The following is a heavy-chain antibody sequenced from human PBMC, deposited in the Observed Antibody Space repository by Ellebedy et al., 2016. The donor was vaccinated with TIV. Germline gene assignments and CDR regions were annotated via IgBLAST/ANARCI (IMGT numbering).Heavy chain of an antibody. CDR1: GFTFDSYA. CDR2: ISHDGSSQ. J-gene: IGHJ4*02. Sequence: GESLKISCVASGFTFDSYAMHWVRQAPGKGLEWVAVISHDGSSQYYADSVKGRFTISRDSSKNTLYLQMNSLRAEDTAVYYCARDAAGNGGKLDYWGQGALVTVSS. V-gene: IGHV3-30*14. CDR3: ARDAAGNGGKLDY. D-gene: IGHD4-23*01.